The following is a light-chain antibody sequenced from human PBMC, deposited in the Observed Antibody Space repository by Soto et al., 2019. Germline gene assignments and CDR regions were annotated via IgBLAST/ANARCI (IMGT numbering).Light chain of an antibody. CDR1: SSNIGAGYE. CDR3: QSYDSSLSGYV. J-gene: IGLJ1*01. Sequence: QSVLTQPPSVSEALGQRVTISCTGSSSNIGAGYEAHWYQQVPGTAPKLLIYENNNRPSGVPDRFSGSKSGTSASLAITGLQDEYEAEYYCQSYDSSLSGYVFGTGTKLTVL. V-gene: IGLV1-40*01. CDR2: ENN.